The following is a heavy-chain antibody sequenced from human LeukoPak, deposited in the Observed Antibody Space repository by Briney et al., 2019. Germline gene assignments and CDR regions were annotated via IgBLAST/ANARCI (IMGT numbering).Heavy chain of an antibody. CDR2: INHSGST. CDR3: ARGLTHDY. Sequence: PSETLSLTCAVYGESFSGYYWSWIRQPPGKGLEWIGEINHSGSTNYNPSLKSRVTISVDTSKNQFSLKLSSVTAADTAVYYCARGLTHDYWGQGTLVTVSS. CDR1: GESFSGYY. J-gene: IGHJ4*02. V-gene: IGHV4-34*01.